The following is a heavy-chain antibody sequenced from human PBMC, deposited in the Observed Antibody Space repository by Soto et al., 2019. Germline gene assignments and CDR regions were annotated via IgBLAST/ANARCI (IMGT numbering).Heavy chain of an antibody. Sequence: QVQLVQSGAEVKKPGSSVKISCKASGGDFSSYAISWVRQAPGQGLEWMGGIIGMFGTTNYAQKFEGRLTITAEEITSTAYMELSSLRLEDTALYYCARGRGYTYGAADYWGQGTLVTVSS. CDR2: IIGMFGTT. V-gene: IGHV1-69*12. J-gene: IGHJ4*02. D-gene: IGHD5-18*01. CDR3: ARGRGYTYGAADY. CDR1: GGDFSSYA.